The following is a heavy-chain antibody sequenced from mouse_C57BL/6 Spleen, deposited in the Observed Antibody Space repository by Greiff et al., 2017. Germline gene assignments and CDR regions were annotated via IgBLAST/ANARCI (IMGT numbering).Heavy chain of an antibody. J-gene: IGHJ2*01. CDR2: IYPGNSDT. CDR3: TRTDGCCEDFDY. V-gene: IGHV1-5*01. CDR1: GYTFTSYW. Sequence: VQLQQSGTVLARPGASVKMSCKTSGYTFTSYWMHWVKQRPGQGLEWIGAIYPGNSDTSYNQQFKGKAKLTAVTSASTAYMELSSLTNEDSAVFYWTRTDGCCEDFDYWGQGTTLTVSS. D-gene: IGHD1-1*01.